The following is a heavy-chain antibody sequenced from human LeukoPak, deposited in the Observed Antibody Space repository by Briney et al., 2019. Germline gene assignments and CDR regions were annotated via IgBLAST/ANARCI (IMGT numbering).Heavy chain of an antibody. CDR1: GGSFSGYY. J-gene: IGHJ6*03. V-gene: IGHV4-34*01. D-gene: IGHD5-12*01. Sequence: SETLSLTCAVYGGSFSGYYWSWIRQPPGKGLEWIGEINHSGSTNYNPSLKSRVTISVDTSKNQFSLKLSSATAADTAVYYCARRLDDTKWLYYYYMDVWGKGTTVTVSS. CDR3: ARRLDDTKWLYYYYMDV. CDR2: INHSGST.